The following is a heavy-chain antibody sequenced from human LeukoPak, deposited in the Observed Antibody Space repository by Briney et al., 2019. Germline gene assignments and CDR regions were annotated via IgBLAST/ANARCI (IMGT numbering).Heavy chain of an antibody. Sequence: ASVKVSCKASGYTFTGYYMHWVRQAPGQGLEWMGWINPNSGGTNYAQKFQGRVTMTRDTSISTAYMELSSLRSEDMAVYYCARMDSSSKELVTYFDYWGQGTLVTVSS. CDR3: ARMDSSSKELVTYFDY. J-gene: IGHJ4*02. CDR1: GYTFTGYY. V-gene: IGHV1-2*02. D-gene: IGHD6-13*01. CDR2: INPNSGGT.